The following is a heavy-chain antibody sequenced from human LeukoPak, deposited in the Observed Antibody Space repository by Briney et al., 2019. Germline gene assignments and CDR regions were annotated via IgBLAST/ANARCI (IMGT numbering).Heavy chain of an antibody. CDR2: ISFDGSNK. J-gene: IGHJ6*03. CDR1: GFTFSSYA. CDR3: ARAMDRAYYYYMDV. V-gene: IGHV3-30-3*01. D-gene: IGHD3/OR15-3a*01. Sequence: PGRSLRLSCAASGFTFSSYAMQWVRQAPGKGLEWVAGISFDGSNKYYADSVKGRFTISRDNSKNTLYLQMNSLRAEDTAVYYCARAMDRAYYYYMDVWGKGTTVTVSS.